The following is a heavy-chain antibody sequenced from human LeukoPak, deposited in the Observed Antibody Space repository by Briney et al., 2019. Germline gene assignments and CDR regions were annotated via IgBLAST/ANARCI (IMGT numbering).Heavy chain of an antibody. Sequence: GRSLRLSCAASGFTFNNYAIHWVRQAPGKGLEWVSVFYVGGATYYAASVKGRFTISRDNSENTLYLQMKSLRAEDTAVYYCARGDGYNFFDYWGQGTLVTVSS. D-gene: IGHD5-24*01. CDR2: FYVGGAT. CDR3: ARGDGYNFFDY. CDR1: GFTFNNYA. V-gene: IGHV3-53*01. J-gene: IGHJ4*02.